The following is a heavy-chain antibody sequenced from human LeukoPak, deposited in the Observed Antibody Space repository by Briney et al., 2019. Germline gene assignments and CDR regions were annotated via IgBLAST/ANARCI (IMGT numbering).Heavy chain of an antibody. Sequence: ASVKVSCKASGYTFTSYGISWVRQAPGQGLEWMGWISAYNGNTNYAQKLQGRVTMTTDTSTSTAYVELRSLRSDDTAVYYCARASYDSSGYSVWGQGTLVTVSS. CDR1: GYTFTSYG. D-gene: IGHD3-22*01. J-gene: IGHJ4*02. CDR3: ARASYDSSGYSV. V-gene: IGHV1-18*01. CDR2: ISAYNGNT.